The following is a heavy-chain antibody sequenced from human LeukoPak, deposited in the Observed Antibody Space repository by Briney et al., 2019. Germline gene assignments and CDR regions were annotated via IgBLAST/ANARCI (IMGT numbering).Heavy chain of an antibody. CDR1: GGSFSGYY. CDR2: INHSGST. D-gene: IGHD3-10*01. V-gene: IGHV4-34*01. CDR3: AREKITVRGVIAD. J-gene: IGHJ4*02. Sequence: PSETLSLTCAVYGGSFSGYYWSWIRQPPGKGLEWIGEINHSGSTNYNPSLKSRVTISVDTSKNQFSLKLSSVTAADTAVYYCAREKITVRGVIADWGQGTLVTVSS.